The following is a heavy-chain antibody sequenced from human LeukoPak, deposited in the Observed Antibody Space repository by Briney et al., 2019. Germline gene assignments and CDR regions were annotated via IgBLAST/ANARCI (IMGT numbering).Heavy chain of an antibody. CDR2: IYYSGST. D-gene: IGHD5-12*01. J-gene: IGHJ4*02. CDR1: GGSISSGSYY. Sequence: NASETLSLTCTVSGGSISSGSYYWSWIRQPAGKGLEWIGYIYYSGSTNYNPSLKSRVTISVDTSKNQFSLKLSSVTAADTAVYYCARVSGYDWESFYDYWGQGTLVTVSS. CDR3: ARVSGYDWESFYDY. V-gene: IGHV4-61*01.